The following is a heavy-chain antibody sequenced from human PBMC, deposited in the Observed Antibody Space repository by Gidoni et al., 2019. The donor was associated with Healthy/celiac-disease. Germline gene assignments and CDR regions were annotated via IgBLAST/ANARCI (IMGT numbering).Heavy chain of an antibody. CDR2: IYYSGST. Sequence: QVQLQESGPGLVKPSQTLSLTCTFSGGSISSGGYYWSWIRQHPGKGLEWIGYIYYSGSTYYNPSLKSLVTISVDTSKNQFSLKLSSVTAADTAVYYCARGFEGYGNYYYYYGMDVWGQGTTVTVSS. J-gene: IGHJ6*02. D-gene: IGHD5-18*01. CDR3: ARGFEGYGNYYYYYGMDV. V-gene: IGHV4-31*01. CDR1: GGSISSGGYY.